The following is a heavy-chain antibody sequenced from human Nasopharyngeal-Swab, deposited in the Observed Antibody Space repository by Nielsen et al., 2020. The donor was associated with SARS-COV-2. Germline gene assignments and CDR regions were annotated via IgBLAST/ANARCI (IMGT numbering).Heavy chain of an antibody. V-gene: IGHV3-49*04. D-gene: IGHD5-12*01. CDR3: TRVVATIGTIYWYFDL. Sequence: GESLKISCTASGFTFGDYAMSWVRQAPGKGLEWVGFIRSNAYGGTTEYSASVKGSFTISRDDSKSIAYLQMNSLKTEDTAMYYCTRVVATIGTIYWYFDLWGRGTLVTVSS. CDR2: IRSNAYGGTT. J-gene: IGHJ2*01. CDR1: GFTFGDYA.